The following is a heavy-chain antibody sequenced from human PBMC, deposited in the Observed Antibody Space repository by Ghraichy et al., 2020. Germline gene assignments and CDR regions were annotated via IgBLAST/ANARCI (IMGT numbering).Heavy chain of an antibody. Sequence: ASVKVSCKASGYTFTGYYMHWVRQAPGQGLEWMGWINPNSGGTNYAQKFQGRVTMTRDTSISTAYMELSRLRSDDTAVYYCARGGGYDSRRHYYYVMDGWGQXTXVX. D-gene: IGHD5-12*01. CDR1: GYTFTGYY. V-gene: IGHV1-2*02. CDR2: INPNSGGT. CDR3: ARGGGYDSRRHYYYVMDG. J-gene: IGHJ6*01.